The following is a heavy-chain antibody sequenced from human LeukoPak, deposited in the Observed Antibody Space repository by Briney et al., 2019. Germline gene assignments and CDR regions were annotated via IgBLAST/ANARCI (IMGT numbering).Heavy chain of an antibody. CDR2: IYYSGST. J-gene: IGHJ4*02. CDR3: AREARITMIVVVIKGYYFDY. CDR1: GGSISSYY. V-gene: IGHV4-39*02. D-gene: IGHD3-22*01. Sequence: SETLSLTCTVSGGSISSYYWGWIRQPPGKGLEWIGSIYYSGSTYYNPSLKSRVTISVDTSKNQFSLKLSSVTAADTAVYYCAREARITMIVVVIKGYYFDYWGQGTLVTVSS.